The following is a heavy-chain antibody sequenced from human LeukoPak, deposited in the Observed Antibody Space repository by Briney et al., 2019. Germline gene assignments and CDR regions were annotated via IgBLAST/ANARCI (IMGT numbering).Heavy chain of an antibody. CDR2: ISWNSGSI. CDR3: AKGIGPYCSGGSCYSVHFDY. V-gene: IGHV3-9*03. D-gene: IGHD2-15*01. CDR1: GFTFDDYA. J-gene: IGHJ4*02. Sequence: PGRSLRLSCAASGFTFDDYAMHWVRQAPGKGLEWVSGISWNSGSIGYADSVKGRFTISRDNAKNSLYLQMNSLRAEDMALYYCAKGIGPYCSGGSCYSVHFDYWGQGTLVTVSS.